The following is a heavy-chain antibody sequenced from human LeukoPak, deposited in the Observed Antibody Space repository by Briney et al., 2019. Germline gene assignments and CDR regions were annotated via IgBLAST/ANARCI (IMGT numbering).Heavy chain of an antibody. J-gene: IGHJ3*02. CDR3: ARDMVPYYDILTGYHAGGAFDI. Sequence: ASVKVSCKASGYTFTSCYMHWVRQAPGQGLEWMGIINPSGGSTSYAQKFQGRVTMTRDTSTSTVYMELSSLRSEDTAVYYCARDMVPYYDILTGYHAGGAFDIWGQGTMVTVSS. CDR2: INPSGGST. V-gene: IGHV1-46*01. CDR1: GYTFTSCY. D-gene: IGHD3-9*01.